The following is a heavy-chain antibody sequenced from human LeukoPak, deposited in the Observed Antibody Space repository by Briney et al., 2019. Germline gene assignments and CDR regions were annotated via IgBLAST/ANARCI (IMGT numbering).Heavy chain of an antibody. J-gene: IGHJ4*02. CDR3: ARGLSGITTWGGYFDF. CDR2: ISTRGNSI. Sequence: PGGSLRLSCAASAFTFSDYYMSWICQAPGKGRDWVAHISTRGNSIFYGDSVKGRFTISRDNAQNSLYLQMNSLRAEATAVYYCARGLSGITTWGGYFDFWGQGTLVTVSS. V-gene: IGHV3-11*01. D-gene: IGHD2-2*01. CDR1: AFTFSDYY.